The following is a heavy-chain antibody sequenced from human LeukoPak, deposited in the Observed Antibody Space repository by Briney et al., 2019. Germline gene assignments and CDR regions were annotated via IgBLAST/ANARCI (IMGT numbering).Heavy chain of an antibody. V-gene: IGHV4-34*01. J-gene: IGHJ6*02. D-gene: IGHD3-9*01. CDR2: INHSGST. CDR1: GGSFSGYY. CDR3: ARDHWLFSSKTWYYYGMDV. Sequence: SETLSLTCAVYGGSFSGYYWSWIRQPPGKGLEWIGEINHSGSTSYNPSLKSRVTIFVDTSKNLFSLILTSVSASDTAIYYCARDHWLFSSKTWYYYGMDVWGQGTTVTVSS.